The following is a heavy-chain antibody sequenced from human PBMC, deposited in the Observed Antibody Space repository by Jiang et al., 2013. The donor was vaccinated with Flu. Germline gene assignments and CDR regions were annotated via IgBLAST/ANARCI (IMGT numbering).Heavy chain of an antibody. J-gene: IGHJ6*02. Sequence: GAEVKKPGESLRISCKGSAYSFATYWISWVRQMPGKGLEWMGRVDPTGSITNYSPSFHGHVTISADKSISTAYLQWSSLKASDTAIYYCATGSFGVVKPPFYYYAMDVWGQGTTVTVSS. CDR2: VDPTGSIT. V-gene: IGHV5-10-1*01. D-gene: IGHD3-3*01. CDR3: ATGSFGVVKPPFYYYAMDV. CDR1: AYSFATYW.